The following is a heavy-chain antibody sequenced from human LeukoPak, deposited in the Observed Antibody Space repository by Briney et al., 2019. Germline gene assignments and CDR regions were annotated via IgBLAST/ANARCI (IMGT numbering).Heavy chain of an antibody. CDR2: ISDSGANT. J-gene: IGHJ4*02. V-gene: IGHV3-23*01. CDR1: GFTFSSYA. Sequence: PGGSLRLSCAASGFTFSSYAVSWVRQAPGKGLEWVSLISDSGANTYYTDSVKGRFTISRDNSKNSLYLQMNSLRADDTAVYYCAKGRWSPDYWGQGTLVTVSS. CDR3: AKGRWSPDY. D-gene: IGHD1-1*01.